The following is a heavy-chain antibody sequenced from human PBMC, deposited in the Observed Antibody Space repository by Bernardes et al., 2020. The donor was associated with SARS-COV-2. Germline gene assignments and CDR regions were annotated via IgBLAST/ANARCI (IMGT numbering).Heavy chain of an antibody. Sequence: ASVKVSCKASGYTFSAYYMHWVRQAPGQGLEWMGWINPNSGGTNYAQKFQGRVTMTRDTSISTAYMELSRLRSDDTAVYYCARGPYGSGSYNDPWGQGTLVTVSS. CDR1: GYTFSAYY. D-gene: IGHD3-10*01. V-gene: IGHV1-2*02. CDR3: ARGPYGSGSYNDP. J-gene: IGHJ5*02. CDR2: INPNSGGT.